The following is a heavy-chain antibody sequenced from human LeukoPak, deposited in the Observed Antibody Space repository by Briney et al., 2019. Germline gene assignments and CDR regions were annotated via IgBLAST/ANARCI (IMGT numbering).Heavy chain of an antibody. Sequence: PSETLSLTCTVSGGSISSGGYSWSWIRQPPGKGLEWIGYIYHSGSTYYNPSLKSRVTISVDRSKNQFSLKLSSVTAADTAVYYCARGRSRAMFDYWGQGTLVTVSS. CDR1: GGSISSGGYS. J-gene: IGHJ4*02. CDR2: IYHSGST. CDR3: ARGRSRAMFDY. V-gene: IGHV4-30-2*01. D-gene: IGHD2-2*01.